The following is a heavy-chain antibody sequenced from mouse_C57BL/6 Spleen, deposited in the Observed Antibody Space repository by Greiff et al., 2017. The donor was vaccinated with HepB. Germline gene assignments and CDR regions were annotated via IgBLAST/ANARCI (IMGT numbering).Heavy chain of an antibody. CDR2: ISDGGSYT. V-gene: IGHV5-4*01. CDR3: ARDPFYYGNYDY. Sequence: EVMLVESGGGLVKPGGSLKLSCAASGFTFSSYAMSWVRQTPEKRLEWVATISDGGSYTYYPDNVKGRFTISRDNAKNNLYLQMSHLKSEDTAMYYCARDPFYYGNYDYWGQGTTLTVSS. CDR1: GFTFSSYA. D-gene: IGHD2-1*01. J-gene: IGHJ2*01.